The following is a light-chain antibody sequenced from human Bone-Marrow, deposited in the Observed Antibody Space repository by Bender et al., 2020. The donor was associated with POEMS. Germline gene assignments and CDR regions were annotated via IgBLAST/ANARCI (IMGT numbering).Light chain of an antibody. CDR2: DDS. Sequence: SYELTQPNSLSVSPGQTATITCSGDALPKQYANWYQQKPGQAPVLVVYDDSDRPSGIPERFSGSNSGNTATLTISRAEAGDEADYYCQVWDSSSESVVFGGGTKLTVL. V-gene: IGLV3-21*02. CDR3: QVWDSSSESVV. CDR1: ALPKQY. J-gene: IGLJ2*01.